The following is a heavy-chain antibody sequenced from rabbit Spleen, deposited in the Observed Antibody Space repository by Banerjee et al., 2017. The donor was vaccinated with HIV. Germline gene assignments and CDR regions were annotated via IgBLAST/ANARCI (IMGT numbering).Heavy chain of an antibody. V-gene: IGHV1S7*01. CDR2: IDPIFGIA. CDR3: VREVAGRFGL. CDR1: GFDFSTYS. J-gene: IGHJ3*01. D-gene: IGHD4-1*01. Sequence: QLVESGGGLVQPGGSLKLSCKASGFDFSTYSMSWVRQAPGKGLEWIGYIDPIFGIAVYASWVSGRFTISSHNAQNTLYLQLNSLTAADTATYFCVREVAGRFGLWGQGTLVTVS.